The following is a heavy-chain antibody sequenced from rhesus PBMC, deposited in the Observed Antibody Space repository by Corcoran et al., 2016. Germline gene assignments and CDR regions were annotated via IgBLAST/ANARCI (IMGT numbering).Heavy chain of an antibody. CDR2: INPTNRKT. J-gene: IGHJ4*01. CDR1: AYTFTSYY. V-gene: IGHV1-200*01. D-gene: IGHD1-44*02. Sequence: QVQLVQSGAEVRKPGTSVKLSCKTTAYTFTSYYINWVRQAPGQVLERLERINPTNRKTGNAQKFQGMVTVTRDTSTTTAYMELNSLRSTDTAVYYCVAGRYYFDYWGQGVLVTVSS. CDR3: VAGRYYFDY.